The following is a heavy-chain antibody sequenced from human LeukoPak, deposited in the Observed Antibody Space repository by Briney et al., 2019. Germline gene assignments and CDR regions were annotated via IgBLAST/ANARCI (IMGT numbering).Heavy chain of an antibody. D-gene: IGHD3-22*01. V-gene: IGHV4-30-4*08. Sequence: SETLSLTCTVSGGSISSGDYYWSWIRQPPGKGLEWIGYIYYSGSTYYNPSLKSRVTISVDTSKNQFSLKLSSVTAADTAVYYCARDRLNYYDSSGLDYWGQGTLVTVSS. CDR3: ARDRLNYYDSSGLDY. CDR2: IYYSGST. CDR1: GGSISSGDYY. J-gene: IGHJ4*02.